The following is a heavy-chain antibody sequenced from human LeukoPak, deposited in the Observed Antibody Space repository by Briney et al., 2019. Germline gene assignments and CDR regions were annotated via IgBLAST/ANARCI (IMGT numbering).Heavy chain of an antibody. V-gene: IGHV4-34*01. J-gene: IGHJ4*02. CDR2: INHSGST. D-gene: IGHD2/OR15-2a*01. Sequence: SETLSLTCAVYGGSFSGYYWSWIRQPPGKGLEWIGEINHSGSTNYNPSLKSRVTISVDTSKNQFSLKLSSVTAADTAVYYCARLQYRSTSFDYWGQGTLVTVSS. CDR1: GGSFSGYY. CDR3: ARLQYRSTSFDY.